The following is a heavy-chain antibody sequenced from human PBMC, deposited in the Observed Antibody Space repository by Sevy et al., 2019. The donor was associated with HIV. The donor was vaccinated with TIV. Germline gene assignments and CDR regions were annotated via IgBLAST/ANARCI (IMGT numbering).Heavy chain of an antibody. V-gene: IGHV3-23*01. CDR3: ANHRQGGIAARIFDF. J-gene: IGHJ4*02. CDR2: LSGSGDTT. D-gene: IGHD6-6*01. Sequence: GGSLRLSCATSGITFSNYAMSWVRQPPGKGLEWVSALSGSGDTTYYAASVEGRFTISRDNSNNTLYLQMNSLRAGDTAVYYCANHRQGGIAARIFDFWGQGTLVTVSS. CDR1: GITFSNYA.